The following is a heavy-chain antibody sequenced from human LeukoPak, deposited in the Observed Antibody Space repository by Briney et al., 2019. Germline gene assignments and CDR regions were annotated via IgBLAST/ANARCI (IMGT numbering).Heavy chain of an antibody. CDR2: INPKTGDT. V-gene: IGHV1-2*06. CDR1: GYTFIDLY. CDR3: ARDRAVAADY. J-gene: IGHJ4*02. D-gene: IGHD6-19*01. Sequence: APVKVSCKTSGYTFIDLYMHWVRQAPGHGPEWLGRINPKTGDTIYAQKFRGRGTMTGDTSISTAYMELSRLGFDDTAVYYCARDRAVAADYWGQGTLVTVSS.